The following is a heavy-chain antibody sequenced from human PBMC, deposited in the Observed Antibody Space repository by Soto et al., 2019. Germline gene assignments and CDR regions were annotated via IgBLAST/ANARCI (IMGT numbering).Heavy chain of an antibody. CDR2: INIGGSAA. J-gene: IGHJ5*02. CDR3: ANWRRGFGENRFDP. CDR1: GFTFSNYW. V-gene: IGHV3-74*01. Sequence: PGGSLRLSCAASGFTFSNYWMHWVRLPPGKGLLWVSRINIGGSAANYAGSVEGRFTVSRDDAKNTLYLQMNSLRAEDTAVYYCANWRRGFGENRFDPWGQGTLVTVSS. D-gene: IGHD3-10*01.